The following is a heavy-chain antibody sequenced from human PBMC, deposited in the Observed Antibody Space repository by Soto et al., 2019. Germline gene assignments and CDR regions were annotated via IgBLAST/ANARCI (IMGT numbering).Heavy chain of an antibody. CDR3: ARDYDILTGQDY. Sequence: QVQLVQSGAEVKKPGSSVKVSCKASGGTFSSYTISWVRQAPGQGLEWMGRIIPILGIANYAQKCQGRVTITADKSTSTAYMELSSLRSEDTAVYYCARDYDILTGQDYWGQGTLVTVSS. D-gene: IGHD3-9*01. J-gene: IGHJ4*02. CDR1: GGTFSSYT. V-gene: IGHV1-69*08. CDR2: IIPILGIA.